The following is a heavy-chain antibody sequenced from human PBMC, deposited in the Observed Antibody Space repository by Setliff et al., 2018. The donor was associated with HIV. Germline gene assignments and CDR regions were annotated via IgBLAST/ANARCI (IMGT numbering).Heavy chain of an antibody. CDR3: ARLRIWTGSSHFDY. CDR1: GXSVTSYW. J-gene: IGHJ4*02. CDR2: IYPGDSDT. Sequence: PGEXLKXXXTGSGXSVTSYWIXXXRQMPGKGLEWMGIIYPGDSDTRYSPSFQAQVXXXADKSISTAYLQWSSLTASDTAMYYCARLRIWTGSSHFDYWGXGTLVTVSS. V-gene: IGHV5-51*01. D-gene: IGHD3-9*01.